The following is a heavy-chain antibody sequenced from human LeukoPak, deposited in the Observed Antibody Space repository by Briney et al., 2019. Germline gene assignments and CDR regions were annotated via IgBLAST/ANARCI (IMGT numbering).Heavy chain of an antibody. V-gene: IGHV3-30-3*01. CDR2: ISYDGSNK. CDR1: GFTFSSYA. Sequence: GGSLILSCAASGFTFSSYAMHWVRQAPGKGLEWVAVISYDGSNKYYADSVKGRFTISRDNSKNTLYLQMNSLRAEDTAVYYCARDLGDWSSGWLYYFDYWGQGTLVTVSS. J-gene: IGHJ4*02. D-gene: IGHD6-19*01. CDR3: ARDLGDWSSGWLYYFDY.